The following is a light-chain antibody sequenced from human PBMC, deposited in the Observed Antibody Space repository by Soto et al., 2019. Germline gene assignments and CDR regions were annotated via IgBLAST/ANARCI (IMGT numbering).Light chain of an antibody. V-gene: IGKV3-20*01. CDR1: QSVSNNY. J-gene: IGKJ1*01. CDR3: QQYNSYSRT. Sequence: EFLFAEFPGPPSLSPRERAPPSFRASQSVSNNYLAWYQQKPGQAPRLLIYGASNRATGIPDRFSGSGSGTDFTLTISNLQPDDFATYYCQQYNSYSRTFGQGTKVDIK. CDR2: GAS.